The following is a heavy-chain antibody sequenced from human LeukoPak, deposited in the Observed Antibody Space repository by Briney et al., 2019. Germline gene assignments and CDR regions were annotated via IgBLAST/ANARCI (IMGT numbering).Heavy chain of an antibody. Sequence: GASVKVSCKASGYTFTSYAMNWVRQAPGQGLEWMGWINTNTGNPTYAQGFTGRFVFSLDTSVSTAYLQISSLRAEDTAVYYCARAARRLWIQSPVDYWGQGTLVTVSS. D-gene: IGHD5-18*01. CDR2: INTNTGNP. CDR3: ARAARRLWIQSPVDY. CDR1: GYTFTSYA. J-gene: IGHJ4*02. V-gene: IGHV7-4-1*02.